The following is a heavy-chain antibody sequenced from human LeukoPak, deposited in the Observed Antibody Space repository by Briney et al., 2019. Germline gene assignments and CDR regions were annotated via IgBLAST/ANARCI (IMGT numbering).Heavy chain of an antibody. Sequence: SVKVSCKASGGTFSSYAISWVRQAPGQGLEWMGGIIPIFGTANYAQKFQGRVTITADKSTSTAYMELSSLRSEDTAVYYCASGTLGGSYRNYWGQGTLVTVSS. CDR2: IIPIFGTA. J-gene: IGHJ4*02. D-gene: IGHD1-26*01. V-gene: IGHV1-69*06. CDR3: ASGTLGGSYRNY. CDR1: GGTFSSYA.